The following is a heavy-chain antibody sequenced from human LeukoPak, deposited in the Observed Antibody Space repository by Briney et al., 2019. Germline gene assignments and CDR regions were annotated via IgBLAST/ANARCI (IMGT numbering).Heavy chain of an antibody. CDR3: AKDGGSYSADY. J-gene: IGHJ4*02. D-gene: IGHD3-10*01. V-gene: IGHV1-46*01. Sequence: ASVKVSCKASGCTFTTYKMHWVRQAPGQGLEWVGIINPSDGDRRNAQKFQGRVTMTRDTSTSTVYMELSSLRSEDTAVYYCAKDGGSYSADYWGQGTLVTVSS. CDR2: INPSDGDR. CDR1: GCTFTTYK.